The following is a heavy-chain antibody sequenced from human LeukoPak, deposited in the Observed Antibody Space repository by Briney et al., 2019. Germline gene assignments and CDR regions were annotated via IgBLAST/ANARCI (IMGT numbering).Heavy chain of an antibody. D-gene: IGHD3-10*01. CDR1: GYSFTSYW. J-gene: IGHJ4*02. CDR2: IYPGDSDT. CDR3: ARTYYYGSGSYPFDY. V-gene: IGHV5-51*01. Sequence: GESLKISCKGSGYSFTSYWIGWVRQMPGKGLEWMGIIYPGDSDTRYSPSSQGQVTTSADKSISTAYLQWSSLKASDTAMYYCARTYYYGSGSYPFDYWGQGTLVTVSS.